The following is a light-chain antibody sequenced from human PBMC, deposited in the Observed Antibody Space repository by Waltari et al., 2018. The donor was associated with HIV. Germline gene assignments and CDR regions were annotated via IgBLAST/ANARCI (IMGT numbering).Light chain of an antibody. CDR3: CSYAGSSTFVV. CDR2: EGS. CDR1: SSDVGSYNL. Sequence: QSALTQPASVSGSPGQSITISCTGTSSDVGSYNLVSWYQQHPGKAPKLMIYEGSKRPSGVSNRFSVSKSGNTACLTISGLQAEDEADYYCCSYAGSSTFVVFGGGTKLTVL. J-gene: IGLJ2*01. V-gene: IGLV2-23*03.